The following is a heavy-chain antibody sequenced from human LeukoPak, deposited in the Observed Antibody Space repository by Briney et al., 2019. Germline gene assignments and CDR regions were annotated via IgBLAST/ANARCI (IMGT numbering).Heavy chain of an antibody. D-gene: IGHD3-22*01. J-gene: IGHJ4*02. CDR2: INGGGDVT. Sequence: PGGSLRLSCATSGFTSHSYAMSWVRQAPGKGLEWVSAINGGGDVTYYADSVQGRFFFSRDNAKNTLYLQLNSLRAEDTAVYYCARNYYDSSGYSPFFDCWGQGTLVTVSS. CDR3: ARNYYDSSGYSPFFDC. V-gene: IGHV3-23*01. CDR1: GFTSHSYA.